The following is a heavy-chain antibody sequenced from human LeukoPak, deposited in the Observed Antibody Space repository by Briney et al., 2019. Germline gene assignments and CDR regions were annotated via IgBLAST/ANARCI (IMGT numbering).Heavy chain of an antibody. Sequence: PSGGSLRLSCVASGFTFSDYEFNWVRQAPGKGLEWVANIKRDGREKYYADSVKGRFSISRDNAKNSLFLQMNSLRVEDTAVYYCVREMAAQGDYWGQGTLVTVPS. D-gene: IGHD6-6*01. CDR1: GFTFSDYE. V-gene: IGHV3-7*05. J-gene: IGHJ4*02. CDR2: IKRDGREK. CDR3: VREMAAQGDY.